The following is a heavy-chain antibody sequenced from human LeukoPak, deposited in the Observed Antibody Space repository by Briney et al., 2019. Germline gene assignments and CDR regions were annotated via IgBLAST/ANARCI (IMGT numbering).Heavy chain of an antibody. V-gene: IGHV4-34*01. Sequence: PSETLSLTCAVYGGSFSGYYWNWIRQPPGKGLEWIGEINHSGSTNYNPSLKSRVTISVDTSKNQFSLKLSSVTAADTAVYYCAKGRGGDYSYGSYYFDYWGQGTLVTVSS. CDR2: INHSGST. D-gene: IGHD5-18*01. CDR1: GGSFSGYY. J-gene: IGHJ4*02. CDR3: AKGRGGDYSYGSYYFDY.